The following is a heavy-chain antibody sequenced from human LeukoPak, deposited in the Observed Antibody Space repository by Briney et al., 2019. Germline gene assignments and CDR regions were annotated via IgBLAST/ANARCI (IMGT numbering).Heavy chain of an antibody. CDR1: GGTFSSYA. CDR3: ATGLLWFWDAAGNY. V-gene: IGHV1-69*13. J-gene: IGHJ4*02. Sequence: SVKVSCKASGGTFSSYAISWVRQAPGQGLEWMGGIIPIFGTANYAQKFQGRVTITADESTSTAYMELSSLRSEDTAVYYCATGLLWFWDAAGNYWGQGTLVTVSS. CDR2: IIPIFGTA. D-gene: IGHD3-10*01.